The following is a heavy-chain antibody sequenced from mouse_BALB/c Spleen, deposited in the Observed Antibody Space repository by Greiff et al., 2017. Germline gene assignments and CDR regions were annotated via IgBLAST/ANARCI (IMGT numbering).Heavy chain of an antibody. CDR3: TPPAPFDY. CDR1: GFTFSNYW. V-gene: IGHV6-6*02. Sequence: EVQGVESGGGLVQPGGSMKLSCVASGFTFSNYWMNWVRQSPEKGLEWVAEIRLKSNNYATHYAESVKGRFTISRDDSKSSVYLQMNNLRAEDTGIYYCTPPAPFDYWGQGTTLTVSS. CDR2: IRLKSNNYAT. J-gene: IGHJ2*01.